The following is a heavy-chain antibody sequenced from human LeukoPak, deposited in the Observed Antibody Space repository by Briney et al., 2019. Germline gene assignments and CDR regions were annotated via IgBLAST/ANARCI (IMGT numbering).Heavy chain of an antibody. V-gene: IGHV3-23*01. CDR2: ISAGGGST. D-gene: IGHD3-22*01. Sequence: GGSLRLSCAASGFTFSSYAMSWVRQAPGKGLEWVSSISAGGGSTYYADSVKGRFTISRDNSKNTLYLQFNSLRAEDTAVYYCAKDRGNYYDSPRFDPWGQGTLATVSS. J-gene: IGHJ5*02. CDR1: GFTFSSYA. CDR3: AKDRGNYYDSPRFDP.